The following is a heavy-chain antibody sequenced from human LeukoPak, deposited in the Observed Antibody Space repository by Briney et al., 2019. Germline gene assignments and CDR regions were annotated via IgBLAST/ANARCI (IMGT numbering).Heavy chain of an antibody. D-gene: IGHD6-6*01. CDR3: ARGPRGIAARRFDY. J-gene: IGHJ4*02. V-gene: IGHV4-34*01. Sequence: SETLSLTCAVYGGSFSGYYWSWIRQPPGKGLEWIGEINHSGSTNCNPSLKSRVTISVDTSKNQFSLKLSSVTAADTAVYYCARGPRGIAARRFDYWGQGTLVTVSS. CDR1: GGSFSGYY. CDR2: INHSGST.